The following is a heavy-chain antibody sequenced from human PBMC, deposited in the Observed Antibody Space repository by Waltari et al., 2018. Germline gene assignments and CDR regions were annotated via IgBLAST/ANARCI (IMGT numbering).Heavy chain of an antibody. V-gene: IGHV3-21*01. J-gene: IGHJ3*02. CDR3: ARDGPHSTDAFDI. Sequence: EVQLVESGGGLVKPGGSLSLSGAASVFPFGSYSRTWVRQAPGKGLEWVSSISSSRSYIYYADSVKGRFTISRDNAKNSLYLQMNSLRAEDTAVYYCARDGPHSTDAFDIWGQGTMVTVSS. CDR1: VFPFGSYS. CDR2: ISSSRSYI. D-gene: IGHD6-13*01.